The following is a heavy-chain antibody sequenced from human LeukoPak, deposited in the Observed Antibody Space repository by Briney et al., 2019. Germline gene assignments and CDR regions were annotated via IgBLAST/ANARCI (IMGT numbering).Heavy chain of an antibody. Sequence: GGSLRLSCAASGFTFSNHAMHWVRQAPGKGLEYVSAISSLGGSTYYANSVKGRFTISRDNSKNTLYLQMGSLRAEDMAVYYCAAVLLWFGELDSAFDIWGQGTMVTVSS. V-gene: IGHV3-64*01. D-gene: IGHD3-10*01. CDR3: AAVLLWFGELDSAFDI. CDR1: GFTFSNHA. J-gene: IGHJ3*02. CDR2: ISSLGGST.